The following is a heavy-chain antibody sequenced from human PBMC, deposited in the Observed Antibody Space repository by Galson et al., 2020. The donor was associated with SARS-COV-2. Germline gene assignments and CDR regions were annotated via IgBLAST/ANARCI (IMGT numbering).Heavy chain of an antibody. CDR2: ISSSSSYI. CDR1: GFTFSSYS. CDR3: ASLAAAGTLSYYYGMDV. Sequence: GGSLRLSCAASGFTFSSYSMNWLRQAPGKGLEWVSSISSSSSYIYYADSVKGRFTISRDNAKNSLYLQMNSLRAEDTAVYYCASLAAAGTLSYYYGMDVWGQGTTVTVSS. J-gene: IGHJ6*02. D-gene: IGHD6-13*01. V-gene: IGHV3-21*01.